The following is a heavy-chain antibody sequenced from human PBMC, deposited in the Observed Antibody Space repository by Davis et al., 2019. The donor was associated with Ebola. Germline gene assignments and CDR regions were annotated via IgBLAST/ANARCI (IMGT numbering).Heavy chain of an antibody. V-gene: IGHV4-31*03. CDR2: IYYSGST. D-gene: IGHD6-13*01. CDR3: ARDGAAVKFDY. J-gene: IGHJ4*02. Sequence: MPSETLSLTCTVSGGSISSGGYYWSWIRQHPGKGLEWIGYIYYSGSTYYNPSLKSRVTISVDTSKNQFSLKLSSVTAADTAVYYCARDGAAVKFDYWGQGTLVTVSS. CDR1: GGSISSGGYY.